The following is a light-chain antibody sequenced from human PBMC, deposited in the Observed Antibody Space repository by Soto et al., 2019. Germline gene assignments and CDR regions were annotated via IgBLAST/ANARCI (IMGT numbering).Light chain of an antibody. J-gene: IGKJ1*01. CDR1: QSISSW. CDR3: QQYNSYWT. V-gene: IGKV1-5*01. CDR2: DAS. Sequence: DIQMTQSPSTLSASVGDRGTITCRASQSISSWLAWYQQKPGKAPKLLTYDASSLESGGPSRFSGSGSGTEFTLTIRSLQPDYFATYYCQQYNSYWTFGQGTKVAIK.